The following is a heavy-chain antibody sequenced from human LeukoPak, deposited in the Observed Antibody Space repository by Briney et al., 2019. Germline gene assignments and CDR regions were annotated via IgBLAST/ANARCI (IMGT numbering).Heavy chain of an antibody. CDR2: ISSSSSYI. CDR3: ARTIAAKSQAFDI. V-gene: IGHV3-21*01. CDR1: GFTFSSYS. J-gene: IGHJ3*02. D-gene: IGHD6-13*01. Sequence: GGSLRLSCAASGFTFSSYSMNWVRQAPGKGLEWVSSISSSSSYIYYADSVKGRFTISRDNAKNSLYLQMNSLRAGDTAVYYCARTIAAKSQAFDIWGQGTMVTVSS.